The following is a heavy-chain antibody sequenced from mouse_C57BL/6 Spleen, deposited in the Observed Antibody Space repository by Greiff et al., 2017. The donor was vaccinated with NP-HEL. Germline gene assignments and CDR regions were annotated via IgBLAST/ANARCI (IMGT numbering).Heavy chain of an antibody. Sequence: QVTLKVCGPGILQSSQTLSLTCSFSGFSLSTSGMGVSWIRQPSGKGLEWLAHIYWDDDKRYNPSLKSRLTISKDTSRNQVFLKITSVDTADTATYYCARRSLDGLFDYWGQGTTLTVSS. D-gene: IGHD2-3*01. CDR3: ARRSLDGLFDY. CDR1: GFSLSTSGMG. CDR2: IYWDDDK. V-gene: IGHV8-12*01. J-gene: IGHJ2*01.